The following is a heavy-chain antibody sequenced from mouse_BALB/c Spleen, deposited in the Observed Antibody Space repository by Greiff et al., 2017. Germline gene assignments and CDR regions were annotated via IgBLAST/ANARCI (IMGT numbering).Heavy chain of an antibody. Sequence: QVQLKESGPGLVAPSQSLSITCTVSGFSFTSYGVHWVRQPPGKGLEWLGVIWAGGSTNYNSALMSRLSISKDNSKSQVLLKMNSLQTDDTAIYYCARGRSYWYFDVWGAGTTVTVSS. V-gene: IGHV2-9*02. J-gene: IGHJ1*01. CDR3: ARGRSYWYFDV. CDR1: GFSFTSYG. CDR2: IWAGGST.